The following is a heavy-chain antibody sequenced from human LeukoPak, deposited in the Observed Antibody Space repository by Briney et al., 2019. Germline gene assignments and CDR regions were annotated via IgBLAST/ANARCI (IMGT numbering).Heavy chain of an antibody. CDR3: ASFHSSSWYGAFDI. CDR2: MYPNSGNT. V-gene: IGHV1-8*01. J-gene: IGHJ3*02. CDR1: GYTFTSYD. Sequence: ASVKVSCKASGYTFTSYDINWVRQATGQGLEWMGWMYPNSGNTGYAQKFQGRVTMTRDMSTSTVYMELSSLRSEDTAVYYCASFHSSSWYGAFDIWGQGTMVTVSS. D-gene: IGHD6-13*01.